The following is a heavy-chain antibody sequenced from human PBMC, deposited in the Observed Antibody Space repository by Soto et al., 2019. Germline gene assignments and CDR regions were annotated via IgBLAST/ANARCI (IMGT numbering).Heavy chain of an antibody. J-gene: IGHJ3*02. CDR2: TIPVFNTA. CDR3: ARGVYGSGNYYTGPSAFDS. Sequence: QVQLEQSGAEVKKPGSSVNISCKASGGTLSDHGVSWLRQAPGQGREWVGGTIPVFNTAKYAPKFQGRVTIAADKSTNIAYMEVGSLRSDDTAIYYCARGVYGSGNYYTGPSAFDSWGQGTLVIVSS. CDR1: GGTLSDHG. V-gene: IGHV1-69*06. D-gene: IGHD3-10*01.